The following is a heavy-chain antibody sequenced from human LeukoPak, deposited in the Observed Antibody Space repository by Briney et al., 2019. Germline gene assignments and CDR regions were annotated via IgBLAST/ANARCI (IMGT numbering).Heavy chain of an antibody. CDR2: INHSGST. J-gene: IGHJ4*02. V-gene: IGHV4-34*01. Sequence: PSETLSLTCAVYGVSFSGYYWSWIRQPPGKGLEWIGEINHSGSTNYNPSLKSRVTISVDTSKNQFSLKLSSATAADTAVYYCARGRFWTFAGYYGSGSYYLDYWGQGTLVTVSS. D-gene: IGHD3-10*01. CDR1: GVSFSGYY. CDR3: ARGRFWTFAGYYGSGSYYLDY.